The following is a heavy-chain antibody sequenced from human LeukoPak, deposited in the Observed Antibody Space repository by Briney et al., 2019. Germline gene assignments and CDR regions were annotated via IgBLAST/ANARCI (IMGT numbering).Heavy chain of an antibody. J-gene: IGHJ4*02. V-gene: IGHV3-30*04. Sequence: GGSLRLSCAASGFTFSSYAMHWVRQAPGKGLEWVAVISYDGSNKYYADSVKGRFTISRDNSKNTLYLQMNSLRAEDTAVHYCARDSRDCSSTSCYSDYWGQGTLVTASS. CDR3: ARDSRDCSSTSCYSDY. CDR1: GFTFSSYA. CDR2: ISYDGSNK. D-gene: IGHD2-2*01.